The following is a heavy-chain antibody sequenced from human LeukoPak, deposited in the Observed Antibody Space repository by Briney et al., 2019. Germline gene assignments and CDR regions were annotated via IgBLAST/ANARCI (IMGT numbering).Heavy chain of an antibody. CDR3: ARENGRGVISPYFDY. D-gene: IGHD3-10*01. CDR1: KFTFTFSSSW. Sequence: GGPLRLSCAVSKFTFTFSSSWMSWVRQAPGKGLEWVGNIQPDGSEQYPVDSVKGRFTISRDTFKNTLYLQMNSLRAEDTAVYYCARENGRGVISPYFDYWGQGVLVTVSS. CDR2: IQPDGSEQ. J-gene: IGHJ4*02. V-gene: IGHV3-7*01.